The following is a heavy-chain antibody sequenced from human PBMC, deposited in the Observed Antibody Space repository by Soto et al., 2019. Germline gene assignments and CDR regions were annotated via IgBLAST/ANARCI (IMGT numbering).Heavy chain of an antibody. CDR1: GGSISSYY. D-gene: IGHD3-16*02. V-gene: IGHV4-59*08. J-gene: IGHJ4*02. CDR2: IHYSGRT. Sequence: QVQLQESGPGLVKPSETLSLTCTVSGGSISSYYWSWIRQPPGKGLEWIGYIHYSGRTKYNPSLKSRVXXSXDXXKNQFSLKLSSVTAADTAVYYCARHFVSLPYYFDYWGQGTLVTVSS. CDR3: ARHFVSLPYYFDY.